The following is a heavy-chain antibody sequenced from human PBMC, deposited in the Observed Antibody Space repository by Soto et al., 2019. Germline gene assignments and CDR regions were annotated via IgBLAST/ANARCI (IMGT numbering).Heavy chain of an antibody. CDR3: ARVPDV. CDR2: IYHNGSP. J-gene: IGHJ6*02. CDR1: GGSMSSGGYS. Sequence: QLQLQESGSGLVKPSQTLSLTCAVSGGSMSSGGYSWSWIRQPPGKGLGWIGYIYHNGSPYYNPSPXSXXTISVDRSKNQFSLKLSSVTAADTAVYYCARVPDVWGQGTTVTVSS. V-gene: IGHV4-30-2*01.